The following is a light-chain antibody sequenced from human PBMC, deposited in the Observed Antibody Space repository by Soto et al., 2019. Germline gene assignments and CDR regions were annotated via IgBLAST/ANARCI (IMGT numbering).Light chain of an antibody. CDR3: HHYNTWYT. J-gene: IGKJ2*01. CDR1: QSVSNN. V-gene: IGKV3-15*01. CDR2: GAS. Sequence: EVVMSQSPATLSVSPGRRVILSCRASQSVSNNLAWYQQKPGQAPRLLIYGASTRATGIPARFSGSGSGTFFSLTINSLQSDDFAVYYSHHYNTWYTFGQGTK.